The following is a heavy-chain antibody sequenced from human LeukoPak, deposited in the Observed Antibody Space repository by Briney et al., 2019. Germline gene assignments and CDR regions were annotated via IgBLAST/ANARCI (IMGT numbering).Heavy chain of an antibody. V-gene: IGHV4-59*01. CDR1: GGSISSYY. D-gene: IGHD6-19*01. CDR3: ARVGAVAGTFDY. CDR2: IYYSGST. J-gene: IGHJ4*02. Sequence: SETLSITCTVSGGSISSYYWSWIRQPPGKGLEWIGYIYYSGSTNYNPSLKSRVTISVDTSKNQFSLKLSSVTAADTAVYYCARVGAVAGTFDYWGQGTLVTVSS.